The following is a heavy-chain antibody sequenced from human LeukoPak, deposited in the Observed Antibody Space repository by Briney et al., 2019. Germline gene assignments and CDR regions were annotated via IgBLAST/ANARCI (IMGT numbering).Heavy chain of an antibody. CDR1: GYTFTDNY. D-gene: IGHD6-13*01. J-gene: IGHJ4*02. CDR2: MYPNSGGT. V-gene: IGHV1-2*02. Sequence: ASVKVSCKASGYTFTDNYVHWVRQVPGQGLEWMGWMYPNSGGTNYAQKFQGRVTMTRDTSISTAYLDLSGLRSDDTAVYYCAREVWYYSEWGQGTLDTVSS. CDR3: AREVWYYSE.